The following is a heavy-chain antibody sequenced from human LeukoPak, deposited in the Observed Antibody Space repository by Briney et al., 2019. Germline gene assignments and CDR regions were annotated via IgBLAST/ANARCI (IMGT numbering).Heavy chain of an antibody. CDR3: AKGPNIVVVPADY. J-gene: IGHJ4*02. V-gene: IGHV4-39*01. D-gene: IGHD2-2*01. CDR1: GVSISSSSYY. CDR2: IYYSGST. Sequence: SETLSLTCTVSGVSISSSSYYWGWIRQPPGKGLEWIGSIYYSGSTYYNPSLKSRVTISVDTSKNQFSLKLSSVTAADTAVYYCAKGPNIVVVPADYWGQGTLVTVSS.